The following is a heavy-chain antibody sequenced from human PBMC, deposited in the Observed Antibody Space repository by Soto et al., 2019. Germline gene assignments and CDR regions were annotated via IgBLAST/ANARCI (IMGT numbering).Heavy chain of an antibody. CDR3: ARVFSVVYYDSSGLSDDFDY. V-gene: IGHV3-48*02. D-gene: IGHD3-22*01. CDR1: RFTFSNYS. J-gene: IGHJ4*02. Sequence: GGSLRLSCAASRFTFSNYSMNWVRQAPGKGLEWVSYNSISRSTIYYADSVKGRFTISRDNAKNSLYLQMNRLRDEDTAVYYCARVFSVVYYDSSGLSDDFDYWGQGILVTVSS. CDR2: NSISRSTI.